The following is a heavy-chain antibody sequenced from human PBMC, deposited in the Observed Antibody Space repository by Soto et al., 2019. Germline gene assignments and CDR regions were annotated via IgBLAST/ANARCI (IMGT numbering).Heavy chain of an antibody. Sequence: GGSLRLSCAASGYTFSDYYMSWIRQAPGKGLEWISYIDTSGTKIYYADSVKGRFTITRDNAKNSLYLEMNSLRDEDTAVYYCARHYDMWSGYLSPVDYWGQETLVTVSS. CDR3: ARHYDMWSGYLSPVDY. CDR1: GYTFSDYY. J-gene: IGHJ4*02. V-gene: IGHV3-11*01. CDR2: IDTSGTKI. D-gene: IGHD3-3*01.